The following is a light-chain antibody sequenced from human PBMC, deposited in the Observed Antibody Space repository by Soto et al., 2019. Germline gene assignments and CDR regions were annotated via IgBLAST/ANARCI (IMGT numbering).Light chain of an antibody. V-gene: IGLV2-8*01. Sequence: LTQPPSASGSPGQSVTISCTGTKNDIGVYDFVSWYQHHPGKAPRLIIYEVVQRPSGVPDRFSGSKSGNTASLTVSGLQAADEADYFCKSYAGSNTYVFGSGTRSPS. CDR2: EVV. CDR1: KNDIGVYDF. CDR3: KSYAGSNTYV. J-gene: IGLJ1*01.